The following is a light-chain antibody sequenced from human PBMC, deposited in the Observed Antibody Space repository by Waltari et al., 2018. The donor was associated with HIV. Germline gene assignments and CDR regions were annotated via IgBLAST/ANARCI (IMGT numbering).Light chain of an antibody. CDR3: QQSYNTVVFT. CDR1: EHIYTY. V-gene: IGKV1-39*01. CDR2: GAS. J-gene: IGKJ2*01. Sequence: DIHLTQFPSSLSASVGDRVNITCRASEHIYTYLHWYQEKPGNAPTILIHGASKLQKGVPPTFSGGGYGTEFTLTIDNLRPSDFATYFCQQSYNTVVFTFGQGT.